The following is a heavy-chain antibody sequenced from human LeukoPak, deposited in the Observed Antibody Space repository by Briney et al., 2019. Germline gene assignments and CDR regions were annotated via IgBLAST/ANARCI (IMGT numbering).Heavy chain of an antibody. J-gene: IGHJ4*02. CDR3: ATDSYRCSGGSCYYVFGY. V-gene: IGHV1-24*01. D-gene: IGHD2-15*01. CDR2: FDPEDGET. Sequence: ASVNVSCKVSGYTLTELSMHWVRQAPGKGLEWMGGFDPEDGETIYAQKFQGRVTMTEDTSTDTAYMELSSLRSEDTAVYYCATDSYRCSGGSCYYVFGYWGQGTLVTVSS. CDR1: GYTLTELS.